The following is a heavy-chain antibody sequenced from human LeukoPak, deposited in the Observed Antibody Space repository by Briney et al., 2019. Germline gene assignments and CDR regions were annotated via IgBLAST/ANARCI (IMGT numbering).Heavy chain of an antibody. CDR2: INPSGGRT. V-gene: IGHV1-46*01. Sequence: GATVKVSCMASGYTFTNYYIYWVRQAPGQGLEWMGIINPSGGRTDYAQNFQGRVTVTRDTSTSTAYMELSSLRSEDTAVYFCATTRGYSAYDYFDYWGQGTPVTVSS. J-gene: IGHJ4*02. CDR1: GYTFTNYY. D-gene: IGHD5-12*01. CDR3: ATTRGYSAYDYFDY.